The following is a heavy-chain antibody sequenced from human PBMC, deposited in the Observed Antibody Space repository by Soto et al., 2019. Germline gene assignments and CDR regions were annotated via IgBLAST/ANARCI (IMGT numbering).Heavy chain of an antibody. CDR2: IYYSGST. CDR1: GGSISRGGYY. D-gene: IGHD2-21*02. J-gene: IGHJ4*02. Sequence: TSETLSLTCTVSGGSISRGGYYWSWIRPHPGKGLEWIGYIYYSGSTYYNPSLKSRVTISVDTSKNQFSLKLSSVTAADTAVYYCARESGSIVVVTATRNYYFDYWGQGTLVTVSS. V-gene: IGHV4-31*03. CDR3: ARESGSIVVVTATRNYYFDY.